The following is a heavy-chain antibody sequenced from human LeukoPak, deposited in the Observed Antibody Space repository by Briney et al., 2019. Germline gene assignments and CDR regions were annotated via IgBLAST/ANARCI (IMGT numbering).Heavy chain of an antibody. Sequence: SETLSLTCTVSGGSISSYYWSWIRQPPGKGLEWIGYIYYSGSTNYNPSLKSRVTISVDTSKNQFSLKLSSVTAADTAVYYCARDNPYDSSGYYFGDIDIWGQGTMVTVSS. V-gene: IGHV4-59*12. D-gene: IGHD3-22*01. CDR3: ARDNPYDSSGYYFGDIDI. J-gene: IGHJ3*02. CDR2: IYYSGST. CDR1: GGSISSYY.